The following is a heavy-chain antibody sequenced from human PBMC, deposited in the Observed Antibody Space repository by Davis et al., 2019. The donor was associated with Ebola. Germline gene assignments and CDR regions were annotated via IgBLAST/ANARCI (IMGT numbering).Heavy chain of an antibody. CDR1: GVSISRHY. Sequence: PSETLSLTCTVSGVSISRHYWSWIRPPPGKRLEWIGSIYYTGSAYYTSSLNSRVTISVDTSKNQFSLKLSSVTAADTAMYYCAERGGSVWGQGTLVTVSS. J-gene: IGHJ4*02. D-gene: IGHD3-16*01. CDR2: IYYTGSA. CDR3: AERGGSV. V-gene: IGHV4-59*11.